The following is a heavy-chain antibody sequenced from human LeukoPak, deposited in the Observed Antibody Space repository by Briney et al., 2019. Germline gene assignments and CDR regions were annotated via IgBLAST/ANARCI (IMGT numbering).Heavy chain of an antibody. V-gene: IGHV3-7*03. Sequence: GGSLRLSCAASGFTFSSYWMSWVRQAPGKGLEWVANIKQDGSEKYYVDSVKGRFTISRDNAKNSLYLQMNSLRAEDTAVYYCAKPGAVAPFSSYWYFDLWGRGTLVTVSS. CDR2: IKQDGSEK. J-gene: IGHJ2*01. CDR1: GFTFSSYW. D-gene: IGHD2/OR15-2a*01. CDR3: AKPGAVAPFSSYWYFDL.